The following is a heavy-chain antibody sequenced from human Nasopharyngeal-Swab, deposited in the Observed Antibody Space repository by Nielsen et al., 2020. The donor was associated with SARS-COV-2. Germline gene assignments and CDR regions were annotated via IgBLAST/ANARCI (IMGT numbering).Heavy chain of an antibody. D-gene: IGHD6-13*01. CDR3: ARDATAAAGSFDS. V-gene: IGHV3-7*01. J-gene: IGHJ4*02. Sequence: GESLKISCAASGFIFRNYWMSWVRQAPGKGLEWVANIKQDGSEKHYVGSVKGRFTISRDNAKNSLYLQMSSLRADDTSVYYCARDATAAAGSFDSWGQGTLVTVSS. CDR1: GFIFRNYW. CDR2: IKQDGSEK.